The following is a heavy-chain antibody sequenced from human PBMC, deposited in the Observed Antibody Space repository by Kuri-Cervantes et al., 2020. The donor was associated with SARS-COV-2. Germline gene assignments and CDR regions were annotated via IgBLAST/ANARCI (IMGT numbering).Heavy chain of an antibody. J-gene: IGHJ4*02. CDR3: VRDGDHWNFDY. Sequence: GESLKISCAASEFTFSSHWIHWVRQAPGKGLVWVSRINPDGSYTNNADSVKGLFTLSRDNARNMLFLRMNSLGAEDTAVYYCVRDGDHWNFDYWGQGTLVTVSS. D-gene: IGHD1-1*01. V-gene: IGHV3-74*01. CDR2: INPDGSYT. CDR1: EFTFSSHW.